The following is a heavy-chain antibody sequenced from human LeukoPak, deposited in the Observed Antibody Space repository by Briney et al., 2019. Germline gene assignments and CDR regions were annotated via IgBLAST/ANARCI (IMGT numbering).Heavy chain of an antibody. J-gene: IGHJ6*02. CDR1: GYTFTSYD. CDR2: MNPNSGNT. D-gene: IGHD3-3*01. Sequence: GASVKVSCKASGYTFTSYDINWVRQATGQGLEWMGWMNPNSGNTGYAQKFQGRVTMTRNTSISTAYMELSGLRSEDTAVYYCVRGRYDFWSGYYPSYGMDVWGQGTTVTVSS. CDR3: VRGRYDFWSGYYPSYGMDV. V-gene: IGHV1-8*01.